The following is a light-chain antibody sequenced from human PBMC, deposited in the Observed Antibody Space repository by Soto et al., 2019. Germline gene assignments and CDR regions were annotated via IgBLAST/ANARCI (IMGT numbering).Light chain of an antibody. CDR2: EVS. CDR3: ISYTSSSTLV. CDR1: SSDVGGYNF. V-gene: IGLV2-14*01. Sequence: QSALTQPASVSGSPGQSITISCTGTSSDVGGYNFVSWYQHHPGKAPKLMIYEVSNRPSGVPNRFSGSKSGNTASLTISGLQGEDEADYYCISYTSSSTLVFGTGTKLTVL. J-gene: IGLJ1*01.